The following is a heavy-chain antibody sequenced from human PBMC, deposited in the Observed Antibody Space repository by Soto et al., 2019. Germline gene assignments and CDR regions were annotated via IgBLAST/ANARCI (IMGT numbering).Heavy chain of an antibody. CDR1: GFTFTNVA. CDR2: ITDSGGKT. CDR3: AKLYWNPRYFDY. Sequence: PGGSLRLSCAASGFTFTNVAMTWFRQAPGRGLEWVSTITDSGGKTDYADSVKGRFTISRDNSKSTLYLQMNNLRADDTAVYYCAKLYWNPRYFDYWGQGARVTVSS. V-gene: IGHV3-23*01. J-gene: IGHJ4*02. D-gene: IGHD1-1*01.